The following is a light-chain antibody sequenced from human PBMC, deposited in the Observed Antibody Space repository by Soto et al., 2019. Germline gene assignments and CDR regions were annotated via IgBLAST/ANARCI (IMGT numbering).Light chain of an antibody. CDR1: QSVSNNY. CDR2: GAS. CDR3: QQRSNWPKT. V-gene: IGKV3D-20*02. Sequence: EIVLTQSPGTLSLSPGERATISCRASQSVSNNYLAWYQQKPGQAPRLLIYGASNRATGIPDRFSGSASGTDCTLTINSLEPEDFSVYYCQQRSNWPKTFGQGTKVDIK. J-gene: IGKJ1*01.